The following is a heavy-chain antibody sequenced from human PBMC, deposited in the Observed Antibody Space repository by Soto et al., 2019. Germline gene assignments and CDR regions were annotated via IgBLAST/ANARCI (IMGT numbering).Heavy chain of an antibody. Sequence: SETLSLTCAVSGGSISSGGYSWSWIRQPPGKGLEWIGYIYHSGSTYYNPSLKSRVTISVDRSKNQFSLKLSSVTAADTAVYYCARVSQYYGSGSYYYFDYWGQGTQVTVSS. V-gene: IGHV4-30-2*01. CDR1: GGSISSGGYS. J-gene: IGHJ4*02. CDR2: IYHSGST. D-gene: IGHD3-10*01. CDR3: ARVSQYYGSGSYYYFDY.